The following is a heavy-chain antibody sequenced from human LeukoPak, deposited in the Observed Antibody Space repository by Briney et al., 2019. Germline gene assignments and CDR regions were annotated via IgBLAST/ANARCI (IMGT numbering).Heavy chain of an antibody. Sequence: GGSLRLSCAASGFTVSSTYMSWVRQAPGKGLEWVSVIYSGGNIYYIDSVKGRFTISRDTSKNTLYLQMNSLRVEDTAVYYCARVYSGTYHDAFDLWGQGTLVTVSS. D-gene: IGHD1-26*01. J-gene: IGHJ3*01. CDR2: IYSGGNI. V-gene: IGHV3-53*01. CDR3: ARVYSGTYHDAFDL. CDR1: GFTVSSTY.